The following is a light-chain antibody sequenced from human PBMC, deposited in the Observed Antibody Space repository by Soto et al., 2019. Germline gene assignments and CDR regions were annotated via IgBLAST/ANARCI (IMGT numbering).Light chain of an antibody. CDR1: QGISDY. J-gene: IGKJ4*01. V-gene: IGKV1-9*01. Sequence: DIQLTQSPSFLSASVGDRVTISCRASQGISDYLAWYQQKPGKAPKLLIYGASTLQSGVPSRFSGSASGTEFTHTISSLQPEDFATYFCQQFNAYPLTFVGGTKLEIK. CDR3: QQFNAYPLT. CDR2: GAS.